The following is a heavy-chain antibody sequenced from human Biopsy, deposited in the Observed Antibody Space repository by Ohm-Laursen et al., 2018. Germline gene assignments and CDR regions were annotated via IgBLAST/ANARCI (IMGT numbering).Heavy chain of an antibody. CDR3: ARMDCSGGSCHYYSYGMDV. J-gene: IGHJ6*02. V-gene: IGHV4-4*09. CDR2: IHHSGST. Sequence: GTLSLTCTVSGVSITAYYWSWIRQPPGKGLECIGNIHHSGSTNNNPSLKIRLTISVDTSKNQFSLKLISVTAADTAVYYCARMDCSGGSCHYYSYGMDVWGQGTTVTVSS. CDR1: GVSITAYY. D-gene: IGHD2-15*01.